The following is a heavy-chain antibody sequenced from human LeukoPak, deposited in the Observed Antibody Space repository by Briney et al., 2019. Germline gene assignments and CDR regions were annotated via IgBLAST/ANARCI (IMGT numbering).Heavy chain of an antibody. CDR1: GFTFSNAW. V-gene: IGHV3-15*01. CDR3: TTENDILTGCWFDH. Sequence: GGSLRLSCEASGFTFSNAWMSWVRQAPGKGLEWVGRIKSKTDGGTTDYAAPVKGRFTISRDDSKNTLYLQMNSLKTEDTAVYYCTTENDILTGCWFDHWGQGTLVTVSS. D-gene: IGHD3-9*01. CDR2: IKSKTDGGTT. J-gene: IGHJ5*02.